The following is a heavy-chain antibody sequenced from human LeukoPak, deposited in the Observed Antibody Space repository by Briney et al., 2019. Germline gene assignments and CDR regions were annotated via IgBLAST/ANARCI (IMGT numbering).Heavy chain of an antibody. CDR3: AKDRHVGLRYFDWLSDY. J-gene: IGHJ4*02. CDR2: ISGSGGST. CDR1: GFTFSSYA. D-gene: IGHD3-9*01. V-gene: IGHV3-23*01. Sequence: PGGSLRLSCAASGFTFSSYAMSWVRQAPGKGLEWVSAISGSGGSTYYADSVKGRFTISRDNSKNTLYLQMNSLRAEDTAVYYCAKDRHVGLRYFDWLSDYWGQGALVTVSS.